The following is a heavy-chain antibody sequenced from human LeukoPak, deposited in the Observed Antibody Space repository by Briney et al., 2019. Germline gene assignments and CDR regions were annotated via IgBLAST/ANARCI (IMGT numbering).Heavy chain of an antibody. CDR2: IYYSGST. CDR3: ARRTGPSLWEY. Sequence: PSETLSLTCTVSGGSISSYYWSWIRQPPGKGLEWIGYIYYSGSTNYNPSLKSRVTISVDTSKNQFSLKLSSVTATDTAVYYCARRTGPSLWEYWGQGTLVTVSS. D-gene: IGHD3/OR15-3a*01. V-gene: IGHV4-59*08. J-gene: IGHJ4*02. CDR1: GGSISSYY.